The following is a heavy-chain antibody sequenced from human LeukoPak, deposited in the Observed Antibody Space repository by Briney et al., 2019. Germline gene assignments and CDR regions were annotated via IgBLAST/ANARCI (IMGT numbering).Heavy chain of an antibody. D-gene: IGHD5-12*01. V-gene: IGHV1-2*02. J-gene: IGHJ4*02. CDR2: INPKSGDT. CDR3: ASGYSGYDLNY. Sequence: GASVKVSCKASGYTFTSYYMHWVRQAPGQGLEWLGWINPKSGDTDYAQKFQGRVTMTRDTSINTAYMEPSGLKPDDTAIYYCASGYSGYDLNYWGQGTQVTVSS. CDR1: GYTFTSYY.